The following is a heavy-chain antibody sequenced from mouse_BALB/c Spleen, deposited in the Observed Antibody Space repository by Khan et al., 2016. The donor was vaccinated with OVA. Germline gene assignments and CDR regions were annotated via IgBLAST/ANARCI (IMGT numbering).Heavy chain of an antibody. CDR2: INPTSGYT. V-gene: IGHV1-7*01. CDR3: AKDRVDE. J-gene: IGHJ2*01. CDR1: GYTFTTYW. Sequence: QVQLKQSGAELAKPGASVKMSCKASGYTFTTYWMHWVKQRPGQGLEWIGYINPTSGYTDYNQKFKDKATLTADKSSSTAYMRLSSLITNDSAVYYGAKDRVDEWDEGATLTDAS.